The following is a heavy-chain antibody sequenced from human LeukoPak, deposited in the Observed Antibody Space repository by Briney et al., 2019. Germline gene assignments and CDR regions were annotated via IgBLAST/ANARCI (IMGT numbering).Heavy chain of an antibody. J-gene: IGHJ6*03. D-gene: IGHD7-27*01. CDR3: ARDRSWGGSDYMDV. CDR1: GFTFSSYA. CDR2: ISYDGSNK. Sequence: GRSLRLSCAASGFTFSSYAMHWVRQAPGKGLEWVAVISYDGSNKYYADSVKGRFTISRDNSKNTLYLQMNSLRAEDTAVYYCARDRSWGGSDYMDVWGKGTTVTVSS. V-gene: IGHV3-30-3*01.